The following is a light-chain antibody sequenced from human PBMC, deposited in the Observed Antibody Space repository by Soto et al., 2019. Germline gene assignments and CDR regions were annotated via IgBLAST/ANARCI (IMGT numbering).Light chain of an antibody. CDR2: DVS. CDR1: QSVSGW. CDR3: QEGAIVPIT. J-gene: IGKJ4*01. V-gene: IGKV1-5*01. Sequence: DDQMTLTPASLSCSVGDTVTITCRASQSVSGWLASYQQKPGKAPKLLIYDVSAWPRGVPPRFSGSGSGTDFTLTISSLQPEDVAPYYCQEGAIVPITFGGGAKVDI.